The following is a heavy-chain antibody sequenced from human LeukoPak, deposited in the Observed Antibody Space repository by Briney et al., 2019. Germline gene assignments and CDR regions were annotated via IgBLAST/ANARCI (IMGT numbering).Heavy chain of an antibody. D-gene: IGHD2-2*01. J-gene: IGHJ5*02. CDR3: ERRFVVVPQSEGNWFDP. CDR1: GFTFRSYW. Sequence: GGSLRLSCAASGFTFRSYWMHWVRQGPGKGLVWVSRINSDGSSTTYADSVKGRFTISRDNAKNTLYLQMNSLRAEDTAVYYCERRFVVVPQSEGNWFDPWGQGTLVTVSS. CDR2: INSDGSST. V-gene: IGHV3-74*01.